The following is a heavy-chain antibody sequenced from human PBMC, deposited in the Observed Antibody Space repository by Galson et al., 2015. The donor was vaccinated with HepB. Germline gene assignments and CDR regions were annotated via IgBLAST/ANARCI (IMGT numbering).Heavy chain of an antibody. CDR3: ARGSAYFDS. CDR1: GGTFNTYA. CDR2: IIPLFGTA. V-gene: IGHV1-69*13. Sequence: SVKVSCKASGGTFNTYAMNWVRQAPGQGLEWVGGIIPLFGTADYSQRFQGRVTITADGSTTTAYMELSSLTSDDTAVYYCARGSAYFDSWGQGTQVTVSS. J-gene: IGHJ4*02.